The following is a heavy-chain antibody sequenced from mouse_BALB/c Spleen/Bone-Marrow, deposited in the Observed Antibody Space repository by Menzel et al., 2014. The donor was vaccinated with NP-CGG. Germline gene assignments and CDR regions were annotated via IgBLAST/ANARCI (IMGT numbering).Heavy chain of an antibody. V-gene: IGHV1-4*02. D-gene: IGHD2-1*01. CDR3: ARLNYGNPFAY. Sequence: VKLQESAAELARPGASVEMSCKASGYTFTSYTMHWVKQRPGQGLEWIGYINPSSGYTDYNQKFNDKTTLTADKSSSTAYMQLSSLTSEDSAVYYCARLNYGNPFAYWGQGTLVTVSA. J-gene: IGHJ3*01. CDR1: GYTFTSYT. CDR2: INPSSGYT.